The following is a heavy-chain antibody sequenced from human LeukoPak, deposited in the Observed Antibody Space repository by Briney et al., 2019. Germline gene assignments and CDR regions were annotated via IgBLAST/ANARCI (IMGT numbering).Heavy chain of an antibody. Sequence: ASVKVSCKASGYTFTSYDINWLRQATGQGLEWVGCINHNRGNTGYAQKFQGRVTITRNTSISTAYMELSSLRSEDTAVYYCARGLSLGLSDFWSAPLYYYMDVWGKGTTVTVSS. V-gene: IGHV1-8*03. D-gene: IGHD3-3*01. CDR1: GYTFTSYD. CDR3: ARGLSLGLSDFWSAPLYYYMDV. CDR2: INHNRGNT. J-gene: IGHJ6*03.